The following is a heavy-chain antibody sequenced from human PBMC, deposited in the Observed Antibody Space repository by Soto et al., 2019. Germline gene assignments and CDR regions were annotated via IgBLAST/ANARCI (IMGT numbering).Heavy chain of an antibody. J-gene: IGHJ5*02. CDR3: AKGRGYEFFDWFDT. V-gene: IGHV3-23*01. D-gene: IGHD5-12*01. Sequence: GVSLRLSCAASGFTFSNYAMSWVRQAPGKGLEWVSAIGGGGGTTYYAYSVKGRFTISRDNSKNTLCLQMNSLSPEDTAVYYCAKGRGYEFFDWFDTWVQGTLAIVSA. CDR2: IGGGGGTT. CDR1: GFTFSNYA.